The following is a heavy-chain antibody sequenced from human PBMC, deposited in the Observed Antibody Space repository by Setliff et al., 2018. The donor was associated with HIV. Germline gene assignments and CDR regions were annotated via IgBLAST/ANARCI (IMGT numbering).Heavy chain of an antibody. Sequence: PGGSLRLSCVVSGLTFNRYWMSWVRQVPGKGLEWVSNTKYDGSESYYVDSVKGRFIASTDNAKNSLYLQMNSLRAEDTAMYYCARALDSSMVILYDAFDIWGQGTMVTVSS. CDR2: TKYDGSES. CDR1: GLTFNRYW. J-gene: IGHJ3*02. CDR3: ARALDSSMVILYDAFDI. V-gene: IGHV3-7*01. D-gene: IGHD5-18*01.